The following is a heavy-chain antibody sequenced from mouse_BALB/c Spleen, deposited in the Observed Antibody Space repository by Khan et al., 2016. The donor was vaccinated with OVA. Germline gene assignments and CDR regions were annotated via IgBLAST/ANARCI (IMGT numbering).Heavy chain of an antibody. D-gene: IGHD1-1*01. J-gene: IGHJ2*01. Sequence: DVQLQESGPGLVKPSQSLSLTCTVTGYSITSGYAWNWIRQFPGNKLEWMGYISYSGVTSYTTSLKSRISITRDTSKNQFFLQLNSVTTEDTATYYCARGNYYGYYFDYWGQGTTLTVSS. CDR3: ARGNYYGYYFDY. V-gene: IGHV3-2*02. CDR2: ISYSGVT. CDR1: GYSITSGYA.